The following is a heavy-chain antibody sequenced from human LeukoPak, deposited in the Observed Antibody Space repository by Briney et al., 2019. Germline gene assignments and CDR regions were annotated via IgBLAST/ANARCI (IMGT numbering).Heavy chain of an antibody. CDR2: IYHSGST. D-gene: IGHD6-13*01. V-gene: IGHV4-38-2*02. CDR3: ARDSSSWKYYYYYYMDV. J-gene: IGHJ6*03. CDR1: GYSISSGYY. Sequence: SETLSLTCTVSGYSISSGYYWGWIRQPPGKGLEWIGSIYHSGSTYYNPSLKSRVTISVDTSKNQFSLKLSSVTAADTAVYYCARDSSSWKYYYYYYMDVWGKGTTVTVSS.